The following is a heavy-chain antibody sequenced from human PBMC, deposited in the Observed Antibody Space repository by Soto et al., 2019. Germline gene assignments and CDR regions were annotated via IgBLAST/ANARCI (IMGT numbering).Heavy chain of an antibody. J-gene: IGHJ4*02. CDR3: ATTGNYGSGTSFRVDY. D-gene: IGHD3-10*01. CDR2: INPNSGGT. V-gene: IGHV1-2*02. CDR1: GYTFTGYY. Sequence: ASVKVSCKASGYTFTGYYVHWLRQAPGQGLEWMGWINPNSGGTIYPQKFQGRVTMTRDTSISTAYMELSSLRFDDTAMYYCATTGNYGSGTSFRVDYWGQGTLVTVSS.